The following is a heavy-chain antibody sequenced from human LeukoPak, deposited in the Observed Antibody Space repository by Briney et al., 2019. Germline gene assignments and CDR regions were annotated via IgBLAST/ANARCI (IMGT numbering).Heavy chain of an antibody. D-gene: IGHD3-10*01. CDR3: AKDSSTTWFGGDSK. CDR1: GFTFSDYW. J-gene: IGHJ4*02. CDR2: IKQDGSEK. V-gene: IGHV3-7*01. Sequence: GGSLRLSCAASGFTFSDYWMSWVRQAPGKGLEWVANIKQDGSEKYYVDSVKGRFTISRDNAKNSLDLQMNSLRPDDTAVYFCAKDSSTTWFGGDSKWGQGTLVTVSS.